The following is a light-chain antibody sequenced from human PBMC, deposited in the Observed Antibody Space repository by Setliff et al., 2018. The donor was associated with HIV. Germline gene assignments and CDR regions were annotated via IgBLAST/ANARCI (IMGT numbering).Light chain of an antibody. CDR3: CSYAGSYTFV. V-gene: IGLV2-11*01. J-gene: IGLJ1*01. Sequence: QSALTQPRSVSGSPVLSVTLACPGSSSDVGAYTYVSWYQQHPGKGPKVIIYDVNQRPSGVPDRFSGSKSGNTATQTISGLQDEDEADYYGCSYAGSYTFVCGTGTKVTVL. CDR1: SSDVGAYTY. CDR2: DVN.